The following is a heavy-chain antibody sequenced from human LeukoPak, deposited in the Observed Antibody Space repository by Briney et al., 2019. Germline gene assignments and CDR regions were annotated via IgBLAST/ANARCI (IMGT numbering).Heavy chain of an antibody. CDR3: ARGRTRTFDY. V-gene: IGHV4-34*01. Sequence: PPETLSLTCAVYGGSFSGYYWSWIRQPPGKGLEWIGEINHSGSTNYNPSLKSRVTISVDTSKNQFSLKLSSVTAADTAVYYCARGRTRTFDYWGQGTLVIVSS. CDR1: GGSFSGYY. J-gene: IGHJ4*02. D-gene: IGHD1/OR15-1a*01. CDR2: INHSGST.